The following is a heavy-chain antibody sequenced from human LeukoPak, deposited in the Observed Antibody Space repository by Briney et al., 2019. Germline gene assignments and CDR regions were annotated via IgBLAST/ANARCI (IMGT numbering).Heavy chain of an antibody. Sequence: SETLSLTCTVSGDSVSTYYWSWIRQPAGKGLEWIGRIYSSVSTNYNPSLKSRVTMSVDTSKNQFSLKLSSVTAADTAVYYCASRFYYYDSSGYYERIKPLHRYFQHWGQGTLVTVSS. CDR3: ASRFYYYDSSGYYERIKPLHRYFQH. CDR1: GDSVSTYY. D-gene: IGHD3-22*01. V-gene: IGHV4-4*07. J-gene: IGHJ1*01. CDR2: IYSSVST.